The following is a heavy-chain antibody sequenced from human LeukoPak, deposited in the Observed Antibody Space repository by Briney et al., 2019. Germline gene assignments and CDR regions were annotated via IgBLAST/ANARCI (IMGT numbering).Heavy chain of an antibody. D-gene: IGHD5-18*01. CDR2: INPNSGGT. CDR1: GYTCTGYY. CDR3: ARVLRAGSYGIVDWFDP. J-gene: IGHJ5*02. Sequence: ASVKVSCKASGYTCTGYYMHWVRQAPGQGLEWMGWINPNSGGTNYAQKFQGRVTMTRDTSISTAYMELSRLRSDDTAVYYCARVLRAGSYGIVDWFDPWGQGTLVTVSS. V-gene: IGHV1-2*02.